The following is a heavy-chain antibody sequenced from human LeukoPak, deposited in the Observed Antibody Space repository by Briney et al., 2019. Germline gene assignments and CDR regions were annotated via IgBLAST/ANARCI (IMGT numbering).Heavy chain of an antibody. CDR2: IFSGGSP. CDR1: GGSISSKY. CDR3: TRHVYGEGSDY. Sequence: EPSETLSLTCTVSGGSISSKYWAWVRQPPGQGLEWIGNIFSGGSPKYNPSLESRVTISMDTSRNRFSLRMISVTAADTAVYFCTRHVYGEGSDYWGQGTLVTVSS. V-gene: IGHV4-59*08. D-gene: IGHD3-10*01. J-gene: IGHJ4*02.